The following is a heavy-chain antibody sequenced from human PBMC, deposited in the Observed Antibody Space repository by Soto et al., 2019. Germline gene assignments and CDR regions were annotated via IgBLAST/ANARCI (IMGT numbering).Heavy chain of an antibody. CDR2: INPNIGGT. V-gene: IGHV1-2*02. D-gene: IGHD2-15*01. CDR1: GYTFTGYY. Sequence: ASVNLSCKASGYTFTGYYMHWVRQAPGQGLEWMGWINPNIGGTNYAQKFQGGVTMTRATSISTAYLELSRLRSDDTAVYYCARDMAHSTYYYGMDVWGHGTTVTVSS. J-gene: IGHJ6*02. CDR3: ARDMAHSTYYYGMDV.